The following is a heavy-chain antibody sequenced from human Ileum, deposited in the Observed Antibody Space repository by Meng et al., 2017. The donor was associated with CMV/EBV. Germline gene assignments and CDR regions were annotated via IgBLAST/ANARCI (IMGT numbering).Heavy chain of an antibody. Sequence: SETLSLTCTVSGGSVSSGSYYWSWIRQPPGKGLEWIGYIYYSGSTNYNPSLKSRVTISVDTSKNQFSLKLSSVTAADTAVYYCARGDAGSGYLRFDPWGQGTLVTVSS. V-gene: IGHV4-61*01. D-gene: IGHD3-22*01. CDR1: GGSVSSGSYY. J-gene: IGHJ5*02. CDR2: IYYSGST. CDR3: ARGDAGSGYLRFDP.